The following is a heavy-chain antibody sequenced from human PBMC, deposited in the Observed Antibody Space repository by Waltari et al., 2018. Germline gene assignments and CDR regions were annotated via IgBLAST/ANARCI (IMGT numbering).Heavy chain of an antibody. J-gene: IGHJ4*02. V-gene: IGHV4-39*01. D-gene: IGHD3-3*01. CDR1: GGSISSSSYY. Sequence: LRLQESGPGLVQPSETLSLPCTVSGGSISSSSYYWGWIRQPPGKGLEWIGSIYSSGNTYNNPPLKSRVTISVDTSKNQFSLKLSSVTAADTAVYYCARLVVPAFWSDYYYFDYWGQGTLVTVSS. CDR2: IYSSGNT. CDR3: ARLVVPAFWSDYYYFDY.